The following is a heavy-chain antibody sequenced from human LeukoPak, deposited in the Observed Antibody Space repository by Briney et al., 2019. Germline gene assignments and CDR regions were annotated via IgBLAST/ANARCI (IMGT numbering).Heavy chain of an antibody. J-gene: IGHJ4*02. CDR1: GFTFSNAW. D-gene: IGHD6-13*01. CDR2: IKSKTDGGTT. CDR3: TTENPRSTWGRDDY. V-gene: IGHV3-15*01. Sequence: GGSLRLSCAASGFTFSNAWMSWVRQAPGKGLEWVGRIKSKTDGGTTDYAAPVKGRFTISRDDSKNTLYLQMNSLKTEDTAVYYCTTENPRSTWGRDDYWGQGTLVTVSS.